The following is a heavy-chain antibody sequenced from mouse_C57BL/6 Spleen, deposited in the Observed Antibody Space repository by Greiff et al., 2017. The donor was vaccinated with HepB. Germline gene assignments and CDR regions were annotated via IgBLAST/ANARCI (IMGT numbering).Heavy chain of an antibody. J-gene: IGHJ1*03. CDR1: GFTFSDYY. CDR3: ARADGGVDWYFDV. V-gene: IGHV5-16*01. D-gene: IGHD2-3*01. CDR2: INYDGSST. Sequence: EVKLMESEGGLVQPGSSMKLPCTASGFTFSDYYMAWVRQVPEKGQEWVANINYDGSSTYYLDSLKSRFIISRDNANNILYLQISSLKSEDTATYYCARADGGVDWYFDVWGTGTTVTVSS.